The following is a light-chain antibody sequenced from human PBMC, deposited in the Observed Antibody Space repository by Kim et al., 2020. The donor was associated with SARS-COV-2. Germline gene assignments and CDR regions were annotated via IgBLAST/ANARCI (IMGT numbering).Light chain of an antibody. V-gene: IGLV3-1*01. Sequence: VSPGQTATITCSGDKMGDKYVCWYQQKPGQSPVLVIYQDTKRPSGIPERFSGSNSGNTATLTISVTQAMDEADYYCQAWDSSTKGVFGGGTQLTVL. J-gene: IGLJ3*02. CDR3: QAWDSSTKGV. CDR1: KMGDKY. CDR2: QDT.